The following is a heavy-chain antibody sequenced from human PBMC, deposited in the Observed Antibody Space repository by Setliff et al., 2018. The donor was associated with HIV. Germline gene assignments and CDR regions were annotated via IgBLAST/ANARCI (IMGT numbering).Heavy chain of an antibody. D-gene: IGHD3-10*01. CDR3: ASRRGIEFYFDI. J-gene: IGHJ4*02. V-gene: IGHV4-34*01. CDR1: GQSISGYY. CDR2: INHGGDT. Sequence: SETLSLTCAVYGQSISGYYWSWIRKTPGKGLEWIGEINHGGDTNYNPSLKSRVTISVGSSYNHFSLKLSSVTAADTGVYYCASRRGIEFYFDIWGQGTPVTVSS.